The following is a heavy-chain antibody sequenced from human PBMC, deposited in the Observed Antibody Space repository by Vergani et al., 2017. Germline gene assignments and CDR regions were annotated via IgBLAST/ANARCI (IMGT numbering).Heavy chain of an antibody. Sequence: EVQLVESGGGLVQPGGSLRLSCAASGFTFSSYDMHWVRQATGKGLEWVSAIGTAGDTYYPGSVKGRFTISRENAKNSLYLQMNSLRAGDTAVYYCARGAPPGPLSDRYYYYYYGMDVWGQGP. J-gene: IGHJ6*02. V-gene: IGHV3-13*01. CDR1: GFTFSSYD. CDR3: ARGAPPGPLSDRYYYYYYGMDV. D-gene: IGHD1-14*01. CDR2: IGTAGDT.